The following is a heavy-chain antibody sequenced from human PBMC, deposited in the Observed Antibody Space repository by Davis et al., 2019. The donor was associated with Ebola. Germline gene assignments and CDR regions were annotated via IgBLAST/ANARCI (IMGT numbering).Heavy chain of an antibody. J-gene: IGHJ4*02. CDR2: ISYDGSNK. V-gene: IGHV3-30-3*01. CDR3: VRDNWSLAY. D-gene: IGHD3-9*01. Sequence: GESLKISCAASGFTFSDYAINWVRQAPGKGLEWVAAISYDGSNKYYADSVKGRFTVSRDNSKNTLYLQMNGLGAEDTGVYYCVRDNWSLAYWGQGTLVTVSS. CDR1: GFTFSDYA.